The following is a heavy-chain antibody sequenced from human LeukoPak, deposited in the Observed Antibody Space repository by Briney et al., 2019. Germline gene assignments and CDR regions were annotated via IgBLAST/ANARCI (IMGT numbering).Heavy chain of an antibody. V-gene: IGHV3-74*01. D-gene: IGHD1-26*01. CDR1: GFTLSGNW. Sequence: GGSLRLSCAGSGFTLSGNWMHWVRQAPGKGLVWVSRIYSDGSRTNYADSVKGRFTISGDNAKNTQYLQMNSLRVEDTAVYYCTRSGRGGAFDIWGQGTMVTVSS. J-gene: IGHJ3*02. CDR2: IYSDGSRT. CDR3: TRSGRGGAFDI.